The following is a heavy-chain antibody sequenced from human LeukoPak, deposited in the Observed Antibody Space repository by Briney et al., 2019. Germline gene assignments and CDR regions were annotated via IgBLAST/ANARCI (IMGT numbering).Heavy chain of an antibody. V-gene: IGHV7-4-1*02. Sequence: ASVKVSCKASGYTLNSYAMNWVRQAPGQGLEWMAWINTNTGNPTYAQGFTGRFVFSLDTSIGTAYLHISGLKAEDTAVYYCARDGLRSCTSSSCYPGEDAFDIWGQGTMVTVSS. CDR2: INTNTGNP. J-gene: IGHJ3*02. CDR3: ARDGLRSCTSSSCYPGEDAFDI. D-gene: IGHD2-2*01. CDR1: GYTLNSYA.